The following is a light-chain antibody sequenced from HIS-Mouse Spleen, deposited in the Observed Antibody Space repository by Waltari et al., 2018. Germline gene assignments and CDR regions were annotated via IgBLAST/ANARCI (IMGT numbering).Light chain of an antibody. CDR2: EGS. Sequence: QSALTQPASVSGSPGQSITISCPGTSSDVGGETLVSWYHPHPGKAPKLMIYEGSKRPSGFSNRFSGSKSGNTASLTISGLQAEDEADYYCCSYAGSSTVVFGGGTKLTVL. CDR3: CSYAGSSTVV. J-gene: IGLJ2*01. V-gene: IGLV2-23*01. CDR1: SSDVGGETL.